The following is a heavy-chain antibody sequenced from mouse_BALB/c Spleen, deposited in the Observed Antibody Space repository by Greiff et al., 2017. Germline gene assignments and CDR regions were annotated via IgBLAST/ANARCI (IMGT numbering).Heavy chain of an antibody. Sequence: QVQLQQSGAELVKPGASVKLSCKASGYTFTSYWMHWVKQRPGQGLEWIGEINPSNGRTNYNEKFKSKATLTVDKSSSTAYMQLSSLTSEDSAVYYCARRGNYWLAYWGQGTRVTVSA. CDR1: GYTFTSYW. V-gene: IGHV1S81*02. J-gene: IGHJ3*01. D-gene: IGHD2-1*01. CDR3: ARRGNYWLAY. CDR2: INPSNGRT.